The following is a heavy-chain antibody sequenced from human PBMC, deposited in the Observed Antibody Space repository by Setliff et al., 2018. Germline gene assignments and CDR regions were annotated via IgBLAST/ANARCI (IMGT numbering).Heavy chain of an antibody. CDR1: GFTFSTYA. V-gene: IGHV3-23*01. CDR2: INYSGGST. CDR3: ARRMTTVYYMDV. D-gene: IGHD4-17*01. J-gene: IGHJ6*03. Sequence: GSLRLSCAASGFTFSTYAISWVRQAPGKGLAWVSAINYSGGSTYYADSVKGRFIVSRDNSKNTLYLQMNSLTAEDTAIYYCARRMTTVYYMDVWGKGTTVTVSS.